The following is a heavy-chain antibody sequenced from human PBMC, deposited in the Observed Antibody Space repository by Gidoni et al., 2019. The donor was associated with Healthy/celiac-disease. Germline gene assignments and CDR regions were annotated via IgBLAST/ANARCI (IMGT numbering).Heavy chain of an antibody. D-gene: IGHD5-18*01. CDR1: GGSISSTSYY. Sequence: QLQLQESGPGLVKPSETLSLTCTASGGSISSTSYYWGWIRQPPGKGLEWIGSSYYSGSTYYNPSLKSRVTISVDTSKNQFSLKLSAVTAADTAVYYCARQGVDKAMVEYWGQGTLVTVSS. V-gene: IGHV4-39*01. CDR2: SYYSGST. J-gene: IGHJ4*02. CDR3: ARQGVDKAMVEY.